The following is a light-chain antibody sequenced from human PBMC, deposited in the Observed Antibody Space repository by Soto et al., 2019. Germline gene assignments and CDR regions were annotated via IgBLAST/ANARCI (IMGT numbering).Light chain of an antibody. V-gene: IGLV1-40*01. CDR3: QSYDSSLSTGV. J-gene: IGLJ3*02. CDR1: SSNIGAVYD. Sequence: QPVLTQPPSVSGAPGQRVTISCTGSSSNIGAVYDVHWYQQVPGTAPKLLIYTNNNRPSGVPDRFSGSNSGTSASLAVTGLQPEDEADYYCQSYDSSLSTGVFGGGTQLTVL. CDR2: TNN.